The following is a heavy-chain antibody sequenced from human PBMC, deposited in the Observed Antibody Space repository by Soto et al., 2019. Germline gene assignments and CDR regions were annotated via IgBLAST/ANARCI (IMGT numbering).Heavy chain of an antibody. V-gene: IGHV3-7*01. CDR2: IKSDGSAT. J-gene: IGHJ4*02. CDR3: ATSNWYTLNY. Sequence: EVHLVESGGGLVQPGGSLRLSCAASGLIFSNYYMAWVRLIPGKGLEWVANIKSDGSATYHADSVKGRFTVSRDNAKNSLYLQLNGLRVEDTAVYYCATSNWYTLNYWGQGTLVTVSS. D-gene: IGHD6-13*01. CDR1: GLIFSNYY.